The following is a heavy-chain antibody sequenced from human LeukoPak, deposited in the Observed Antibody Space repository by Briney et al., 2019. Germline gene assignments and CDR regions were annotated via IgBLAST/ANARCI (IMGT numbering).Heavy chain of an antibody. CDR1: GGSISSSSYS. D-gene: IGHD5-18*01. CDR2: IYYSGST. V-gene: IGHV4-39*07. J-gene: IGHJ4*02. Sequence: SETLSLTCTVSGGSISSSSYSWGGIRQPPGKGLEWIGSIYYSGSTYYNPSLKSRVTISVDTSKNQFSLKLSSVTAADTAVYYCARVQLWLPLDDYWGQGTLVTVSS. CDR3: ARVQLWLPLDDY.